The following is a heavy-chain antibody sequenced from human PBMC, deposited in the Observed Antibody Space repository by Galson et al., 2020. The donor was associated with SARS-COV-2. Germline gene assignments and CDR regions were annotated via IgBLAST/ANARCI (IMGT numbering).Heavy chain of an antibody. J-gene: IGHJ4*02. V-gene: IGHV3-21*01. CDR3: ARDVTIFGVVRD. CDR1: GFTFRSHT. D-gene: IGHD3-3*01. CDR2: ISSSSTFI. Sequence: GGSLRLSCAASGFTFRSHTMNWVRQAPGKGLECVSSISSSSTFIYYADSVKGRFSISRDNAKNSLYLQMNSLRVEDTAVYYCARDVTIFGVVRDWGQRTLVTVSS.